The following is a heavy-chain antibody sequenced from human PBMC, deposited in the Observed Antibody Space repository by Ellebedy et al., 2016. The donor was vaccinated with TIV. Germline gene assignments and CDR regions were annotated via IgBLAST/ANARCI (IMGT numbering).Heavy chain of an antibody. CDR1: GFTFSSYG. V-gene: IGHV3-30*18. Sequence: GGSLRLSCAASGFTFSSYGMHWVRQAPGKGLEWVAVISYDGSNKYYADSVKGRFTISRDNSKNTLYLQMNSLRPEDTALYYCAKGDHGGNFPAFDSWGQGTLVTVSS. CDR3: AKGDHGGNFPAFDS. D-gene: IGHD4-23*01. CDR2: ISYDGSNK. J-gene: IGHJ4*02.